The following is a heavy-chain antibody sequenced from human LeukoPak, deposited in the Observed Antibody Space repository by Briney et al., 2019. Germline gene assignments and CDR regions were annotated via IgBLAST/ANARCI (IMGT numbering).Heavy chain of an antibody. V-gene: IGHV3-23*01. Sequence: GGSLRLSCVASGFTVSSNDMSWVRQAPGKGLERVSAISGSGGSTYYADSVKGRFTISRDNTKNTLYLQMNSLRAEDTAVYYCPKGIYDSSGYPFDYWGQGTLVTVSS. D-gene: IGHD3-22*01. CDR2: ISGSGGST. CDR3: PKGIYDSSGYPFDY. J-gene: IGHJ4*02. CDR1: GFTVSSND.